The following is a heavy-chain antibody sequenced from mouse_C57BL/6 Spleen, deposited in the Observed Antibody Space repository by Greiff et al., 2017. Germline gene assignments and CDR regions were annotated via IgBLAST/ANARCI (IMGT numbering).Heavy chain of an antibody. J-gene: IGHJ3*01. D-gene: IGHD2-5*01. CDR1: GYTFTDYN. Sequence: EVQLQQSGPELVKPGASVKIPCKASGYTFTDYNIDWVKQSHGKSLEWIGDINPNNGGTIYNQKFKGKATLTVDKSSSTAYMELRSLTSEDTAVYYCSREVSNPSWFAYWGQGTLVTVSA. V-gene: IGHV1-18*01. CDR3: SREVSNPSWFAY. CDR2: INPNNGGT.